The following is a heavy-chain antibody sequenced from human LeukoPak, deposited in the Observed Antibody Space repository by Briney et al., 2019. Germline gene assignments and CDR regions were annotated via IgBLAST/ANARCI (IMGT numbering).Heavy chain of an antibody. CDR1: GYTFTGYY. CDR3: ARRGSGSSGDYFDY. J-gene: IGHJ4*02. D-gene: IGHD1-26*01. V-gene: IGHV1-2*02. Sequence: ASVKVSCKASGYTFTGYYIHWVRQAPGQGLEWMGWINPNSGVTNYEQKFQGRVTMARVTSISTAYMELSSLRSDDTAVYYCARRGSGSSGDYFDYWGQGTLVTVSS. CDR2: INPNSGVT.